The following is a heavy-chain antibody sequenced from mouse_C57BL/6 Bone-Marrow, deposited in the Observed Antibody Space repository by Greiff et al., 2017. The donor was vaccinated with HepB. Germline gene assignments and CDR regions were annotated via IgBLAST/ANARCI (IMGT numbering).Heavy chain of an antibody. Sequence: VQLKESEGGLVQPGSSMKLSCTASGFTFSDYYMAWVRQVPEKGLEWVANINYDGSSTYYLDSLKSRFIISRDNAKNILYLQMSSLKSEDTATYYCARGFYNSMDYWGQGTSVTVSS. CDR3: ARGFYNSMDY. CDR1: GFTFSDYY. CDR2: INYDGSST. V-gene: IGHV5-16*01. D-gene: IGHD2-12*01. J-gene: IGHJ4*01.